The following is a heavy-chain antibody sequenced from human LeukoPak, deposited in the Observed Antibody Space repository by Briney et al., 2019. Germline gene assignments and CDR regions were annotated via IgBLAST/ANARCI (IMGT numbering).Heavy chain of an antibody. CDR1: GFTVSSNY. D-gene: IGHD3-22*01. CDR2: IYSGGST. CDR3: ARDNYESSGYYSYNWFDP. J-gene: IGHJ5*02. V-gene: IGHV3-53*01. Sequence: PGGSLRLSCAASGFTVSSNYMSWVRQAPGKGLEWVSVIYSGGSTYYADSVKGRFTISRDNSKNTLYLQMNSLRAEVTALYYCARDNYESSGYYSYNWFDPWGQGTLVTVSS.